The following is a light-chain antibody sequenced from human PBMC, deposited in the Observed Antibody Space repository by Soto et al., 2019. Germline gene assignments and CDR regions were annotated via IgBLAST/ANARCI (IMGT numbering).Light chain of an antibody. Sequence: EIVMTQSPATLSVSPGERATLSCRASQSVSSDLVWYQQKSGQAPRLLIFHAFTRATGVPDRFSGSGSGTEFTLTISSLQSEDFAVYYCQQYNNWPRTFGQGTKVDIK. J-gene: IGKJ1*01. CDR2: HAF. CDR3: QQYNNWPRT. V-gene: IGKV3-15*01. CDR1: QSVSSD.